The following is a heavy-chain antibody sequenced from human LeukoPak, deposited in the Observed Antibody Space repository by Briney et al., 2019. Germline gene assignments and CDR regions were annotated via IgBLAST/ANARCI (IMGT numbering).Heavy chain of an antibody. Sequence: GESLKISCQASGYNFNSYWIGWVRQMPGKGLEWMGIIYPGDSDTRYSPSFQGQVTISADKSISTAYLQWSSLKASDTAMYYCARQKVRGALGAFDIWGQGTMVTVSS. CDR3: ARQKVRGALGAFDI. D-gene: IGHD3-10*01. J-gene: IGHJ3*02. CDR1: GYNFNSYW. V-gene: IGHV5-51*01. CDR2: IYPGDSDT.